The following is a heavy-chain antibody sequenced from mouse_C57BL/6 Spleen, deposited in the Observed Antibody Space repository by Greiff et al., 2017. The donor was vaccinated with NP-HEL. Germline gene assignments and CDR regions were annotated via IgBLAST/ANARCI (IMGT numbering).Heavy chain of an antibody. V-gene: IGHV5-4*01. D-gene: IGHD3-1*01. CDR3: ARLGSHYYAMDY. J-gene: IGHJ4*01. CDR2: ISDGGSYT. CDR1: GFTFSSYA. Sequence: DVHLVESGGGLVKPGGSLKLSCAASGFTFSSYAMSWVRQTPEKRLEWVATISDGGSYTYYPDNVKGRFTISRDNAKNNLYLQMSHLKSEDTAMYYCARLGSHYYAMDYWGQGTSVTVSS.